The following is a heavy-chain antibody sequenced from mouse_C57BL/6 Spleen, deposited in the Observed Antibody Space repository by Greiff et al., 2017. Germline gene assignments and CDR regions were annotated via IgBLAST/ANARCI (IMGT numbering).Heavy chain of an antibody. CDR2: IYPRDGST. D-gene: IGHD1-1*01. Sequence: VQLQQSDAELVKPGASVKISCKASGYTFTDHTIHWMKQRPEQGLEWIGYIYPRDGSTKYNEKFKGKATLTADKSSSTAYMQLNSLTSEDSAVYFCARYYGSSYYAMDYWGQGTSVTVSS. CDR1: GYTFTDHT. J-gene: IGHJ4*01. CDR3: ARYYGSSYYAMDY. V-gene: IGHV1-78*01.